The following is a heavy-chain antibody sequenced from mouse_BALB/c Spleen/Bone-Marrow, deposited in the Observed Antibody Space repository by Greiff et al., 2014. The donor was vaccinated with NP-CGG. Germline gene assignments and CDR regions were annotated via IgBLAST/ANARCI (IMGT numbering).Heavy chain of an antibody. CDR2: FDPANGNT. CDR3: AIDCYGSSGFAY. CDR1: GFNIKDTY. Sequence: VQLKESGAELVKPWASVKLSCTASGFNIKDTYMQWVKQRLAQGLEGIGRFDPANGNTKYDPKFQGQTSITPDTSSNTSFLQLSSLTAEDTAVYYCAIDCYGSSGFAYWGQGTLVTVSA. J-gene: IGHJ3*01. D-gene: IGHD1-1*01. V-gene: IGHV14-3*02.